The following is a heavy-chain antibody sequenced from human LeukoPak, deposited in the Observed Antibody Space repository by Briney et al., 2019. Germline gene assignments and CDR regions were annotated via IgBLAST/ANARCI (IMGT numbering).Heavy chain of an antibody. CDR1: GFTFSTYS. CDR2: ISSNFSYI. D-gene: IGHD5-18*01. Sequence: PGGSLRLSCAASGFTFSTYSMNWVRQAPGKGLEWVSSISSNFSYIHYADSVKGRFTISRDNAKNSLYLQMSSLRAEDTAVYYCVRGLGSGYSYADGVYWGQGTLVTVSS. CDR3: VRGLGSGYSYADGVY. V-gene: IGHV3-21*01. J-gene: IGHJ4*02.